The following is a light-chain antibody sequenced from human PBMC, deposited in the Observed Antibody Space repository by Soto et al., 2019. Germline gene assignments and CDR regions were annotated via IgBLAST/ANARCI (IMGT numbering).Light chain of an antibody. CDR2: DAS. CDR1: QDISNS. CDR3: QDYHSLPLLT. Sequence: DIQMTQSPSSLSASVGDRVTITCQASQDISNSLNWYQQKPGKAPKLLIWDASTLEIGVTSRFSGSGSGTDFTLTISSLQPEDFATYFCQDYHSLPLLTFGPGTKVDIK. V-gene: IGKV1-33*01. J-gene: IGKJ3*01.